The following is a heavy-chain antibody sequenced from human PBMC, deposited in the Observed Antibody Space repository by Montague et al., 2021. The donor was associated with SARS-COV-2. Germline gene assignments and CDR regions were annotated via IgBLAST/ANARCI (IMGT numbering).Heavy chain of an antibody. CDR1: GGSISSSY. D-gene: IGHD6-19*01. Sequence: TLSLTCTVSGGSISSSYWSWIRQPPGKGLEWIGYIYYSGSTNYNPSLKSRVTISVDTSKNQFSLKLSSVTAADTAVYYCARGSGWMGNAFDIWGQGTMVTVSS. J-gene: IGHJ3*02. CDR2: IYYSGST. CDR3: ARGSGWMGNAFDI. V-gene: IGHV4-59*01.